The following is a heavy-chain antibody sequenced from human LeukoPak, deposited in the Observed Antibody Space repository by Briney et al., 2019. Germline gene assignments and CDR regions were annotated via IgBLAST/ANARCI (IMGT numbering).Heavy chain of an antibody. D-gene: IGHD3-16*01. V-gene: IGHV3-33*01. CDR3: ARDHHGGSYYYYYGMDV. CDR2: IWYDGSNK. CDR1: GFTFSSYG. Sequence: PGGSLRLSCAASGFTFSSYGMHWVRQAPGKGLEWVAVIWYDGSNKYYADSVKGRFTISRDNSKDTLYLQMSSLRAEDTAVYYCARDHHGGSYYYYYGMDVWGQGTTVTVSS. J-gene: IGHJ6*02.